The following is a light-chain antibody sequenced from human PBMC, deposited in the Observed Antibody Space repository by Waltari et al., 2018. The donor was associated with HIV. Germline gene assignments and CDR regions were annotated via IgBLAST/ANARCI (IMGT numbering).Light chain of an antibody. CDR1: SRDVGYFNY. CDR2: EVT. CDR3: NSYAGSNTLV. V-gene: IGLV2-8*01. Sequence: QSALPQPPSASGSPGQSLTISCTGPSRDVGYFNYVPWYQQHPGKAPKLVIFEVTTRPSGVPDRFSGSKSGNTASLTVSGLQPEDEAVYYCNSYAGSNTLVFGGGTKLTVL. J-gene: IGLJ3*02.